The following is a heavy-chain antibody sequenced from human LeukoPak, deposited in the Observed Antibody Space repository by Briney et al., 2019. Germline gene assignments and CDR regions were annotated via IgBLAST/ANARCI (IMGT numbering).Heavy chain of an antibody. J-gene: IGHJ5*02. V-gene: IGHV3-23*01. D-gene: IGHD2-21*02. CDR1: GFSFTSYA. CDR2: ILRSGANT. CDR3: ARLNWFDP. Sequence: GGSLKLSCAASGFSFTSYAMSWVRQAPGKGLEWVSTILRSGANTYYADSVKGRFTISRDNAKNSLYLQMNSLRAEDTAVYYCARLNWFDPWGQGTLVTVSS.